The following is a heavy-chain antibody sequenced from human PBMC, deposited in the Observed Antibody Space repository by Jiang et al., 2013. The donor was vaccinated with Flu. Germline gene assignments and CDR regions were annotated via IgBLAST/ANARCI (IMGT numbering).Heavy chain of an antibody. Sequence: SGPGLVKPSETLSLTCTVSGGSISSHYWSWIRQPPGKGLEWIGYIYYSGSTNYNPSLKSRVTISVDTSKNQFSLKLSSVTAADTAVYYCARGLPGGHTVTTNEVPFDYWGQGTLVTVSS. D-gene: IGHD4-17*01. CDR3: ARGLPGGHTVTTNEVPFDY. V-gene: IGHV4-59*11. CDR1: GGSISSHY. J-gene: IGHJ4*02. CDR2: IYYSGST.